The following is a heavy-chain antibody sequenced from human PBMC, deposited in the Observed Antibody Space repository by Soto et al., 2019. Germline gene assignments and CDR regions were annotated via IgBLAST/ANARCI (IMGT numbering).Heavy chain of an antibody. Sequence: GGSLRLSCAASGFTFSSYAMSWVRQAPGKGLEWVSAISGSGGSTYYADSVKGRFTISRDNSKNTLYLQMNSLRAEDTAVYYCPKDSWPLWFGESGAYWGQGTLVTVSS. J-gene: IGHJ4*02. CDR3: PKDSWPLWFGESGAY. V-gene: IGHV3-23*01. CDR2: ISGSGGST. D-gene: IGHD3-10*01. CDR1: GFTFSSYA.